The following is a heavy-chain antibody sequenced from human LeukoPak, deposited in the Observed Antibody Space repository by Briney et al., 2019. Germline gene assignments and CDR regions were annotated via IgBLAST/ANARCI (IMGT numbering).Heavy chain of an antibody. V-gene: IGHV3-53*01. CDR2: IYSGGST. Sequence: GGSLRLSCAASGFTVSSNYMSWVRQAPGKGLEWVSVIYSGGSTYYADSVKGRFTISRDNSKSTLYIQMNSLRAEDTAVYYCARDLRAGGTWSYGVYFDLWGRGTLVTVSS. J-gene: IGHJ2*01. CDR1: GFTVSSNY. CDR3: ARDLRAGGTWSYGVYFDL. D-gene: IGHD4-17*01.